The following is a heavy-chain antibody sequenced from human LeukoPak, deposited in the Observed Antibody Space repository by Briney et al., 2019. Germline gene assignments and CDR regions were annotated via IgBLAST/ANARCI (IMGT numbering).Heavy chain of an antibody. Sequence: SVKVSCKASGGTFSSYAISWVRQAPGQGREWMGRIIPIFGTANYAQKFQGRVTITTDESTSTAYMELSSLRSEDTAVYYCARDGPIRPFDYWGQGTLVTVSS. CDR2: IIPIFGTA. J-gene: IGHJ4*02. CDR1: GGTFSSYA. D-gene: IGHD4-17*01. V-gene: IGHV1-69*05. CDR3: ARDGPIRPFDY.